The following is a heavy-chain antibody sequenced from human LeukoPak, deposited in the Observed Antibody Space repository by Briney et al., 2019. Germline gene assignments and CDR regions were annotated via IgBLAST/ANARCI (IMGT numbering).Heavy chain of an antibody. CDR2: ISSSSSTI. J-gene: IGHJ4*02. Sequence: GGSLRLSCAASGFTFSSYSMNWVRQAPGKGLEWVSYISSSSSTIYYADSVKGRFTISRDNAKNSLYLQMNSLRAEDTAVYYCLFHGFGVVKAVDYWGQGTLVTVSS. CDR3: LFHGFGVVKAVDY. D-gene: IGHD3-3*01. CDR1: GFTFSSYS. V-gene: IGHV3-48*01.